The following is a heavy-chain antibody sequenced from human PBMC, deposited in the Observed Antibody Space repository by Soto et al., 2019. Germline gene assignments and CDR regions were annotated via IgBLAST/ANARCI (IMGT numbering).Heavy chain of an antibody. Sequence: PSETLSLTCTVSGGSISSSIYYWGWIRQPPGKGLEWIGTIYYSGSTYYNPSLKSRVTISVDTSKNQFSLKMSSVTAADTAVYYCARGHDAFDIWGQGTMVTVSS. CDR2: IYYSGST. CDR1: GGSISSSIYY. CDR3: ARGHDAFDI. V-gene: IGHV4-39*01. J-gene: IGHJ3*02.